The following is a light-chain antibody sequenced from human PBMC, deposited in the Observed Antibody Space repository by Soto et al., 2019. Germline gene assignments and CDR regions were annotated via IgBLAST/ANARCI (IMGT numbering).Light chain of an antibody. Sequence: IQMTQSPYSLSASVGDRITITCRASQTIGTYLNWYQQVPGKAPKLLIYASSSLQTGVPSRFSGSGSGTHFTLTINSMQPVDFGTYYCQQSFNLPRTFGPGTRVETK. CDR2: ASS. J-gene: IGKJ1*01. V-gene: IGKV1-39*01. CDR1: QTIGTY. CDR3: QQSFNLPRT.